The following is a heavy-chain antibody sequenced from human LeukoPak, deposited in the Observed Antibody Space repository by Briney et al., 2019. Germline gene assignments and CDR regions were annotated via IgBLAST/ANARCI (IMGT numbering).Heavy chain of an antibody. J-gene: IGHJ6*03. V-gene: IGHV3-30*02. CDR2: IRYDGSNK. D-gene: IGHD4-17*01. Sequence: GGSLRLSCAASGFTFSSYTMHWVRQAPGKGLEWVAFIRYDGSNKYCADSVKGRFTVSRDSSKNTLYLQMNSLRAEDTAVYYCAKDKTDFGDYSYMDVWGKGTTVTVSS. CDR1: GFTFSSYT. CDR3: AKDKTDFGDYSYMDV.